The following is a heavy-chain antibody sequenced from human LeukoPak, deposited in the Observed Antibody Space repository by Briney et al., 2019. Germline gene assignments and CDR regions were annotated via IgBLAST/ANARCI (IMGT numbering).Heavy chain of an antibody. CDR2: SNAGNGNT. D-gene: IGHD3-22*01. CDR1: GYTFTGYY. Sequence: ASVKVSCKASGYTFTGYYMHWVRQAPGQRLEWMGWSNAGNGNTKYSQEFQGRVTITRDTSASTAYMELSSLRSEDMAVYYCARGSPDRYYYDSSGSDYWGQGTLVTVSS. CDR3: ARGSPDRYYYDSSGSDY. J-gene: IGHJ4*02. V-gene: IGHV1-3*02.